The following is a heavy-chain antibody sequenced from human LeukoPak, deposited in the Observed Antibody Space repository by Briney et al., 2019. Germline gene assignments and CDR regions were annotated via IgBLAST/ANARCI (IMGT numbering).Heavy chain of an antibody. J-gene: IGHJ4*02. D-gene: IGHD1-26*01. CDR1: GFIFSSYG. CDR2: IWYDGSTK. CDR3: ARASGSYDY. Sequence: GTSLRLSCAASGFIFSSYGMHWVRQAPGKGLEWVAVIWYDGSTKYYVDSVKGRFTISRDNSKNTLYLQMNSLRAEDTAVYYCARASGSYDYWGQGTLVTVSS. V-gene: IGHV3-33*01.